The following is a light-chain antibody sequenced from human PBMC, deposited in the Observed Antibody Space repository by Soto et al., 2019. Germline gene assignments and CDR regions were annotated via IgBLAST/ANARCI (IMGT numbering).Light chain of an antibody. CDR3: AAWDDSLGGL. J-gene: IGLJ2*01. V-gene: IGLV1-47*01. Sequence: QSVLTQPPSTSATPGQRVTISCSGSSSNIGNNYVYWYQQFPGTAPKLLISRDNQRPSGVPDRFSGSKSGTSASLAISGLRSEDEADYYCAAWDDSLGGLFGGGTKLTAL. CDR2: RDN. CDR1: SSNIGNNY.